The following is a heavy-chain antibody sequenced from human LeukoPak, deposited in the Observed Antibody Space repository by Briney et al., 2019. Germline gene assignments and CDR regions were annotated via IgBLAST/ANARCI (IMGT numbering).Heavy chain of an antibody. D-gene: IGHD6-13*01. CDR1: GFTFSSYW. CDR3: ARVVGQQLVPSDY. V-gene: IGHV3-74*01. Sequence: PGGSLRLSCAPSGFTFSSYWMHWVRHAPGKGLVWVSRINSDGSSTIYADSVKGRFTISRDNAQNTLYLQMNSLRVEDTAVYYCARVVGQQLVPSDYWGQGTLVTVSS. CDR2: INSDGSST. J-gene: IGHJ4*02.